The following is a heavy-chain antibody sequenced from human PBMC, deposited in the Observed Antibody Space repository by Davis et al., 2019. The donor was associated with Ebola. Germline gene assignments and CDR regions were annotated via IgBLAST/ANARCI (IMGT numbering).Heavy chain of an antibody. CDR1: GFSLSNGRMG. J-gene: IGHJ4*02. CDR2: IFSSDRK. D-gene: IGHD3-10*01. Sequence: SGPTLVKPTEPLTLTCTLSGFSLSNGRMGVSWIRQPPGKALEWLAHIFSSDRKSYITSLKSRLTISKDTSQNQVVLTKTNMDPVDRGTYYCARIVEGSGSSAFDYWGQGTLVTVSS. V-gene: IGHV2-26*01. CDR3: ARIVEGSGSSAFDY.